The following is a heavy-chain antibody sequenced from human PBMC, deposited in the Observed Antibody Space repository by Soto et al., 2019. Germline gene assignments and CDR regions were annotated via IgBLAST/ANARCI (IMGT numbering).Heavy chain of an antibody. D-gene: IGHD3-3*01. V-gene: IGHV4-31*03. CDR1: GGSISSGGYY. J-gene: IGHJ4*02. Sequence: QVQLQESGPGLVKPSQTLSLTCTVSGGSISSGGYYWSWIRQHPGKGLEWIGYIYYSGSTYYNPSLKSRVTLSVDTSKNQFSLKLSSVTAADTAVYYCARGGITIFGVVIGFDYWGQGTLVTVSS. CDR3: ARGGITIFGVVIGFDY. CDR2: IYYSGST.